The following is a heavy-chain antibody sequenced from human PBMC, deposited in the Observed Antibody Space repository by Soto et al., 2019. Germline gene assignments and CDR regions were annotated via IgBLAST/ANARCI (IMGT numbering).Heavy chain of an antibody. CDR2: INPSGGST. CDR3: AGGWGRVTMIVVPSSALGAFDI. CDR1: GYTFTIYY. D-gene: IGHD3-22*01. V-gene: IGHV1-46*01. Sequence: SVKVSCKASGYTFTIYYMHWVRQAPVQGLEWMGIINPSGGSTSYAQKFQGRVTMTRDTSTSTVYMELSSLRSEDTAVYYCAGGWGRVTMIVVPSSALGAFDIWGQGTMVTVSS. J-gene: IGHJ3*02.